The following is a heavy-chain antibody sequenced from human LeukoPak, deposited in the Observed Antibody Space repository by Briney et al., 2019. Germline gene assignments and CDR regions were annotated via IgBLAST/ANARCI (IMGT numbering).Heavy chain of an antibody. CDR2: ISYNSGHI. CDR3: VKDTLASITGGAFNV. J-gene: IGHJ3*01. V-gene: IGHV3-9*01. CDR1: AFTFDDYA. D-gene: IGHD1-20*01. Sequence: PGGSLRLSCAASAFTFDDYAMHWVRQTPGKGLEWVSGISYNSGHIGYAYSMKGRFIISRDNAKNSLYLQMNSLRSEDTALYYCVKDTLASITGGAFNVWGQGTMVTVSS.